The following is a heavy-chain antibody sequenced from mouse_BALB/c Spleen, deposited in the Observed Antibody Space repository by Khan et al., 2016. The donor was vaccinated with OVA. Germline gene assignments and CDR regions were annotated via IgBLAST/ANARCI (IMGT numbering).Heavy chain of an antibody. D-gene: IGHD2-10*01. CDR1: GFSLTIYG. V-gene: IGHV2-6-1*01. CDR3: ARQPYYHYNIMDY. J-gene: IGHJ4*01. Sequence: VELVESGPGLAAPSQSLSITCTISGFSLTIYGVHWVRQPPGKGLEWLAVIWSDGSTSYNSALKSRLTITKDNSQSHVFLKMNSLQTDDTAIYFCARQPYYHYNIMDYWGQGTSVTVSS. CDR2: IWSDGST.